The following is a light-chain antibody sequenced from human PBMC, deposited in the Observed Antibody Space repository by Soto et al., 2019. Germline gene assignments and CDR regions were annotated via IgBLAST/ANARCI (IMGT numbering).Light chain of an antibody. CDR3: QQYNSYPWT. J-gene: IGKJ1*01. CDR2: QAS. V-gene: IGKV1-5*03. CDR1: QSISRG. Sequence: DIQMTQSPSTLSASLGDRVTSTCRASQSISRGLAWFQQKPGKAPKLLIYQASNLDSGVPSRFSGSGSGTEFTLTIISLQPDDFATYYCQQYNSYPWTFGQGTKVEIK.